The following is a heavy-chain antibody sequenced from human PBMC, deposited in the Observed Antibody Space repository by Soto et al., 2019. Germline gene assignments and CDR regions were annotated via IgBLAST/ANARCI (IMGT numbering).Heavy chain of an antibody. Sequence: GESLKISCAASGFTFSSYSMNWVRQAPGKGLEWVSSISSSSSYIYYADSVKGRFTISRDNAKNSLYLQMNSLRAEDTAVYYCARGRIAVAGFLFYWGQGTLVTVSS. CDR3: ARGRIAVAGFLFY. J-gene: IGHJ4*02. CDR2: ISSSSSYI. D-gene: IGHD6-19*01. V-gene: IGHV3-21*01. CDR1: GFTFSSYS.